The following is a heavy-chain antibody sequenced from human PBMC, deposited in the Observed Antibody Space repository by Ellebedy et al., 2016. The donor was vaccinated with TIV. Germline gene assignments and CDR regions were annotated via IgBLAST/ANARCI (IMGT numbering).Heavy chain of an antibody. Sequence: GSLRLSCAASGFTFNDYWMSWVRQAPGKGLEWIGSIYHSGSTYYNPSLKSRVTISVDTSKNQFSLKLSSVTAADTAVYYCARGGRSSGSYYKSYYYYGMDVWGQGTTVTVSS. CDR3: ARGGRSSGSYYKSYYYYGMDV. CDR2: IYHSGST. CDR1: GFTFNDYW. V-gene: IGHV4-38-2*01. D-gene: IGHD3-10*01. J-gene: IGHJ6*02.